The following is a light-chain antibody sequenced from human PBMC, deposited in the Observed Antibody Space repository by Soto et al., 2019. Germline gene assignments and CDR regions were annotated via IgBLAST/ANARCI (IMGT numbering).Light chain of an antibody. J-gene: IGLJ2*01. CDR1: SSNIGAGYD. V-gene: IGLV1-40*01. CDR3: LSSDRRLSRPV. CDR2: GNS. Sequence: QSVLTQPPSVSGAPGQRVTISCTGSSSNIGAGYDVHWYQQLPGTAPKLLIYGNSNRPSGVPDRFSGSKAGTSASLAITGLQAEDGADYSFLSSDRRLSRPVFGDRTKLPVL.